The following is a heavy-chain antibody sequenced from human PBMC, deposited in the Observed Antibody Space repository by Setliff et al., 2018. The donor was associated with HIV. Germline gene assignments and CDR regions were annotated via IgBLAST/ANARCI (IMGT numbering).Heavy chain of an antibody. CDR1: GGSISTHY. CDR2: IHPSGRT. V-gene: IGHV4-4*09. J-gene: IGHJ4*02. Sequence: PSETLSLTCTVSGGSISTHYWSWIRQPPGTGLEWIAEIHPSGRTNFNPSLKTRVTTSVDKSKNQFSLNLSSVTAADTAVYYCVRGGHWRFDYWGQGTLVTVPQ. D-gene: IGHD1-1*01. CDR3: VRGGHWRFDY.